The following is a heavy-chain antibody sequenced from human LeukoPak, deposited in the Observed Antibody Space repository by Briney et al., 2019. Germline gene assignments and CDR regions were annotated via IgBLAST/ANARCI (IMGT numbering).Heavy chain of an antibody. CDR1: GFTFSSYW. V-gene: IGHV3-74*01. CDR2: INSDGSST. Sequence: GGSLRLSCAASGFTFSSYWMHWVRQAPGKGLVWVSRINSDGSSTSYADSVKGRFTISRDNAKNTLYLQMNSLRAEDTAVYYCAGKKITMVRGAPLFDYWGQGTLVTVSS. CDR3: AGKKITMVRGAPLFDY. D-gene: IGHD3-10*01. J-gene: IGHJ4*02.